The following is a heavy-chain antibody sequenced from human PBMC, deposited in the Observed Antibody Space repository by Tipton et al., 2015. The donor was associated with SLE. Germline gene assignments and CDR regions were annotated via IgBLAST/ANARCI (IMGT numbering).Heavy chain of an antibody. D-gene: IGHD4-17*01. CDR3: AKVASTDDYGDDQDYYYMDV. CDR1: GFTFSSYP. V-gene: IGHV3-23*01. Sequence: GSLRLSCVASGFTFSSYPMTWVRQAPGKGLEWVSVISGSGGTRYYADSVKGRFTISRDNSMNTLYLQMNSLRVEDTAVYYCAKVASTDDYGDDQDYYYMDVWGKGNTVTVSS. J-gene: IGHJ6*03. CDR2: ISGSGGTR.